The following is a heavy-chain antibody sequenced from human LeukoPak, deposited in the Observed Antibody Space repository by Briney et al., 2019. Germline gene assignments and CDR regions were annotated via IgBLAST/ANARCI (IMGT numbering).Heavy chain of an antibody. J-gene: IGHJ3*02. CDR2: ISAYNGNT. D-gene: IGHD4-17*01. CDR1: GYTFTSYG. Sequence: EASVTVSCKASGYTFTSYGISWVRQAPGQGLEGMGWISAYNGNTNYAQKLQGRVTMTTDTSTSTAYMELRSLRSDDTAVYYCATEDYGDYVGNAFDIWGQGTMVTVSS. V-gene: IGHV1-18*01. CDR3: ATEDYGDYVGNAFDI.